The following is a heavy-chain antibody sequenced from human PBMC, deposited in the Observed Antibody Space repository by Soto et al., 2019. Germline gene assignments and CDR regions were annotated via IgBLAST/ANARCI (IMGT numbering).Heavy chain of an antibody. V-gene: IGHV4-59*08. CDR2: IYYSGST. CDR3: ARHNYGSGSTYFDY. D-gene: IGHD3-10*01. Sequence: PSETLFLTSTVSGGSISSYYWSWIRQPPGKGLEWIGYIYYSGSTNYNPSLKSRVTISVDTSKNQFSLKLNSMTAADTAVYYCARHNYGSGSTYFDYWGQGTLVTVSS. J-gene: IGHJ4*02. CDR1: GGSISSYY.